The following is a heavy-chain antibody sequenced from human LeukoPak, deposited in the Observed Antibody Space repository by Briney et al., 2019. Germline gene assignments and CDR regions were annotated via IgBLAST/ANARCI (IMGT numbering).Heavy chain of an antibody. D-gene: IGHD3-22*01. J-gene: IGHJ4*02. CDR1: GYTFTGYY. Sequence: ASVKVSCKASGYTFTGYYMHWVRQAPGQGLEWMGWINPNSGGTNYAQKFQGRVTITADESTNTAYMELSSLGSEDTAVYYCASRTYDSSGYYLYYFDYWGQGTLVTVSS. CDR3: ASRTYDSSGYYLYYFDY. V-gene: IGHV1-2*02. CDR2: INPNSGGT.